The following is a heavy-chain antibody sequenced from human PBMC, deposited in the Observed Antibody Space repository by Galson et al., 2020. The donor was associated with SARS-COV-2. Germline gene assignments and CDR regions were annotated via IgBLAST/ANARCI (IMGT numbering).Heavy chain of an antibody. CDR3: ARGSRGILRHIVVVTNPGAFDI. D-gene: IGHD2-21*02. J-gene: IGHJ3*02. CDR1: GGSISSGSYY. CDR2: IYTSGST. Sequence: SETLSLTCTVSGGSISSGSYYWSWIRQPAGKGLEWIGRIYTSGSTHYNPSLKSRVTISVDTSKNQFSLKLSSVTAADTAVYYCARGSRGILRHIVVVTNPGAFDIWGQGTMVTVS. V-gene: IGHV4-61*02.